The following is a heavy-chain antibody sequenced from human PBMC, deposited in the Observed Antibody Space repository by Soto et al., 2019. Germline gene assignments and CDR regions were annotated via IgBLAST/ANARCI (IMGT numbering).Heavy chain of an antibody. CDR3: AATLDWGSYDFGGYPS. CDR1: GFTFSRSA. D-gene: IGHD3-22*01. J-gene: IGHJ4*02. V-gene: IGHV1-58*01. Sequence: QMHVVQSGPEVKKPGTSVKVSCKGSGFTFSRSAVQWVRQARGQGLEWIGWIVAASGKTDYSQIFQERVTITRDMSTSTAYMELSSLRSEDTAVYYCAATLDWGSYDFGGYPSWGQGTLVTVSS. CDR2: IVAASGKT.